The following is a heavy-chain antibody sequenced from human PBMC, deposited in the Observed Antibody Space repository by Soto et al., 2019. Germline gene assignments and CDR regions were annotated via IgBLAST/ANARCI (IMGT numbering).Heavy chain of an antibody. V-gene: IGHV1-18*04. CDR1: GYTFTSYV. Sequence: GASVKVSCKASGYTFTSYVITWVRQAPGQGLEWMGWISVYNGNTNFAQKLQGRATMTTDTSTSTAYMELWRLTSDDTAVYYCARGYSYGSFWYFDLWGRGTLLTVSS. D-gene: IGHD5-18*01. CDR2: ISVYNGNT. J-gene: IGHJ2*01. CDR3: ARGYSYGSFWYFDL.